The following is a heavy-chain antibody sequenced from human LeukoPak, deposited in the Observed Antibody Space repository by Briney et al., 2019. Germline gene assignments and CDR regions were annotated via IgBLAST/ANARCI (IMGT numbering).Heavy chain of an antibody. D-gene: IGHD1-26*01. CDR1: VIAASGDY. CDR3: GISQTWDHLFEC. Sequence: GRSPRLSCAASVIAASGDYMGCGCRTPGEGLEWISFISMNTNTFYAASVRGRFTISRDTSKSTLLLHMNSLREEDSAVYYCGISQTWDHLFECWGQGTLVSVS. CDR2: ISMNTNT. V-gene: IGHV3-53*01. J-gene: IGHJ4*02.